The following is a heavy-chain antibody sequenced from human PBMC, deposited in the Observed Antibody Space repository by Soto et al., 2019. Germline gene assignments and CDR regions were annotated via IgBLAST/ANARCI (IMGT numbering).Heavy chain of an antibody. CDR2: IYYSGST. D-gene: IGHD7-27*01. CDR1: SDSISSYY. V-gene: IGHV4-59*01. CDR3: AECPTGAECYFDY. J-gene: IGHJ4*02. Sequence: QVHLQESGPGLVEPPETLSLTCTVSSDSISSYYWSWIRQPPGKGLEWIGYIYYSGSTKYNPSLKSRVTISVDTPRNQFSLKLSSVTAADTAIYYCAECPTGAECYFDYWGQGTLVTVSS.